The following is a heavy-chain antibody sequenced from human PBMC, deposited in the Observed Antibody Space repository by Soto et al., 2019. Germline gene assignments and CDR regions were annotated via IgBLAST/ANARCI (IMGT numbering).Heavy chain of an antibody. Sequence: QVQLVQSGAEVKKPGASVKVSCKASGYTFTNYGFSWVRQAPGQGLEWMGWISAYNGNTNYAQKFQGRVTMTTDTSTSTAYMELRSLTSDDTAVFYCARDRGYYDSSGYYYVPFDYLGQGTLVTVSS. CDR2: ISAYNGNT. D-gene: IGHD3-22*01. V-gene: IGHV1-18*04. CDR1: GYTFTNYG. J-gene: IGHJ4*02. CDR3: ARDRGYYDSSGYYYVPFDY.